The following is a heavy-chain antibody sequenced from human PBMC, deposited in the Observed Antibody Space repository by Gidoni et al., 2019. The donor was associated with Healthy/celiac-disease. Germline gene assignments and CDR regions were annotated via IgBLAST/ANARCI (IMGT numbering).Heavy chain of an antibody. CDR2: IIPIFGTA. V-gene: IGHV1-69*01. D-gene: IGHD2-2*02. Sequence: QVQLVQSGAEVKKPGSSVKVSCKASGGTFSSYAISWVRQAPGQGLEWMGGIIPIFGTANYAQKFQGRVTITADESTSTAYMELSSLRSEDTAVYYCASIICSSTSCYTLGLDYWGQGTLVTVSS. J-gene: IGHJ4*02. CDR3: ASIICSSTSCYTLGLDY. CDR1: GGTFSSYA.